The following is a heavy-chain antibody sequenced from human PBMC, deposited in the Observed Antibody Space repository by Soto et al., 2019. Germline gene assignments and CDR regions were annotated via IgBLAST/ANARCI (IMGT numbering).Heavy chain of an antibody. J-gene: IGHJ4*02. CDR1: GYTFTSYA. D-gene: IGHD5-12*01. V-gene: IGHV1-3*01. Sequence: VASVKVSCKASGYTFTSYAMHWVRQAPGQRLEWMGWINAGNGNTKYSQKFQGRVTITRDTSASTAYMELSSLRSEDTAVYYCARDYSGYDFGSWGQGTLVTVSS. CDR3: ARDYSGYDFGS. CDR2: INAGNGNT.